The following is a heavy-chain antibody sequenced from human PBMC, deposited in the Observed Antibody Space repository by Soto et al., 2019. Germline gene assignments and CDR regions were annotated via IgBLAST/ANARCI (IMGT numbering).Heavy chain of an antibody. D-gene: IGHD5-18*01. V-gene: IGHV4-30-2*01. Sequence: QLQLQESGSGLVKPSQTLSLTCAVSGGSISSGGYSWSWIRQPPGKGLEWIGYIYHSGSTYYNPSLKSRVTISVDRSKNQFSLKLSSVTAADTAVYYCARGSKAMVRSVWFDPWGQGTLVTVSS. CDR2: IYHSGST. CDR1: GGSISSGGYS. CDR3: ARGSKAMVRSVWFDP. J-gene: IGHJ5*02.